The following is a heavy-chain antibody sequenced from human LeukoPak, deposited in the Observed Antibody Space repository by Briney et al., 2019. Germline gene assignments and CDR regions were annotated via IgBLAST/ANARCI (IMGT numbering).Heavy chain of an antibody. V-gene: IGHV3-64*01. CDR1: GFTFSSYA. CDR3: ARDQKASDTDVDTAMVDDAFDI. D-gene: IGHD5-18*01. Sequence: PGGSLRLSCAASGFTFSSYAMHWVRQAPGKGLEYVSAISSNWGSTYYANSVKGRFTISRDNSKNTLYLQMGSLRAEDMAVYYCARDQKASDTDVDTAMVDDAFDIWGQGTMVTVSS. J-gene: IGHJ3*02. CDR2: ISSNWGST.